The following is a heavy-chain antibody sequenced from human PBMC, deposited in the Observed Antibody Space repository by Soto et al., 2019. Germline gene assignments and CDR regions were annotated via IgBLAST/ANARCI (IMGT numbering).Heavy chain of an antibody. CDR1: GGSSSSGGYY. J-gene: IGHJ4*02. Sequence: SETLSLTCTVSGGSSSSGGYYWSWIRHHPGKGLEYIGYIYYSGSTYYNPSLKSRTAMSVDKSKNQFSLKLSSVTAADTAVYYCARLDCSGGACYSWQGSFDYWGQGTLVPVSS. CDR3: ARLDCSGGACYSWQGSFDY. V-gene: IGHV4-31*03. D-gene: IGHD2-15*01. CDR2: IYYSGST.